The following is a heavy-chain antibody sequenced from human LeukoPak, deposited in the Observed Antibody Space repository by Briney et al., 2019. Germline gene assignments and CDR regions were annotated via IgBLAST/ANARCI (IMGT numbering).Heavy chain of an antibody. CDR3: ARALGNYYDSTVYQAY. V-gene: IGHV1-2*06. J-gene: IGHJ4*02. CDR1: GYTFTDYY. Sequence: ASMKVSCNTSGYTFTDYYIHWVRLAPGQGLEWMGRINPKSGVTNYAQKFQGRVTLTSDTSVSTAYMDLSSLASGDTAVYYCARALGNYYDSTVYQAYWGQGQLVTVSS. CDR2: INPKSGVT. D-gene: IGHD3-22*01.